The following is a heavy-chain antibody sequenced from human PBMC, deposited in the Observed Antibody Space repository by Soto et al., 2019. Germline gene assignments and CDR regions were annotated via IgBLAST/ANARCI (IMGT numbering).Heavy chain of an antibody. J-gene: IGHJ4*02. CDR3: ARENYDFWSGYSSYYFDY. V-gene: IGHV3-11*01. CDR2: ISSSGNTI. Sequence: PGGSLRLSCAASGFPFSDYYMTWIRQAPGKGLEWVSYISSSGNTIYYADSVKGRFTISRDNAKNSLYLQLNSLRAEDTAVYYCARENYDFWSGYSSYYFDYWGQGTLVTVSS. CDR1: GFPFSDYY. D-gene: IGHD3-3*01.